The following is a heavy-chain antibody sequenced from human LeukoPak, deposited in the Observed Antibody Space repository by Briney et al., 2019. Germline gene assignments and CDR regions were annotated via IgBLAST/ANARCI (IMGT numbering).Heavy chain of an antibody. V-gene: IGHV3-23*01. CDR3: ARGRASGSVLYYYMDV. CDR1: GFTFSNYA. Sequence: PGGSLRLSCAASGFTFSNYAMSWVRQAPGKGLEWVSGISGSGGSTYYADSVKGRFTISRDNSRNTLYLQLNSLRVEDTAVYYCARGRASGSVLYYYMDVWGKGTTVTVSS. J-gene: IGHJ6*03. D-gene: IGHD5/OR15-5a*01. CDR2: ISGSGGST.